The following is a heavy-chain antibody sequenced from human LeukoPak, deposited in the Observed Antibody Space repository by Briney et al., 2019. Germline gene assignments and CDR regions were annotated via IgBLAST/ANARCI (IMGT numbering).Heavy chain of an antibody. CDR2: IYPGDSDT. CDR1: GYSFTSYW. Sequence: GESLKISFKGSGYSFTSYWIGWVRPMPGKGLEWMGIIYPGDSDTRYSPSFQGQVTISADKSISTASLQWSSLQPSDTPIYYRARTTGTTEEGTNDYWGQGTLVTVSS. J-gene: IGHJ4*02. V-gene: IGHV5-51*01. D-gene: IGHD1-1*01. CDR3: ARTTGTTEEGTNDY.